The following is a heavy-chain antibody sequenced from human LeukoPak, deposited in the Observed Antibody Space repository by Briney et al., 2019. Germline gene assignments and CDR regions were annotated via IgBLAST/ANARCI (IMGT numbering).Heavy chain of an antibody. Sequence: SVKVSCKTSGGTFSSDIISWVRQAPGQGLEWMGGIIPIFGTASYAQKFQGRVTITADKSTSTAYMELSSLRSEDTAVYYCARDQAYYDILTGLFDYWGQGTLVTVSS. J-gene: IGHJ4*02. CDR2: IIPIFGTA. D-gene: IGHD3-9*01. CDR3: ARDQAYYDILTGLFDY. V-gene: IGHV1-69*06. CDR1: GGTFSSDI.